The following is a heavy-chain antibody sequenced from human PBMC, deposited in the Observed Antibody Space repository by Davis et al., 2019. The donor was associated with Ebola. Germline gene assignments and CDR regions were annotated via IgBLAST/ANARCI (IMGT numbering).Heavy chain of an antibody. V-gene: IGHV1-24*01. J-gene: IGHJ6*03. CDR2: FDPEDGET. Sequence: ASVKVSCKVSGYTLTELSMHWVRQAPGKGLEWMGGFDPEDGETIYAQKFQGRVTMTEDTSTDTAYMELSSLRSEDTAVYYCARGIQLWEYYYMDVWGKGTTVIVSS. CDR1: GYTLTELS. CDR3: ARGIQLWEYYYMDV. D-gene: IGHD5-18*01.